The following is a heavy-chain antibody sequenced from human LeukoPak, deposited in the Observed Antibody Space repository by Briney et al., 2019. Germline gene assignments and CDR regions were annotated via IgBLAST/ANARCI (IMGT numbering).Heavy chain of an antibody. Sequence: PGGSLRLSCAASGFTFSSYAMSWVRQAPGKGLEWVSAISASCGSTYYAESVKGRFTISRDNSKNTLYLQMNSVRAEDTAVYSCAKVFYGPIHPVFDYWGQGTLVTVSS. J-gene: IGHJ4*02. CDR2: ISASCGST. D-gene: IGHD2/OR15-2a*01. V-gene: IGHV3-23*01. CDR3: AKVFYGPIHPVFDY. CDR1: GFTFSSYA.